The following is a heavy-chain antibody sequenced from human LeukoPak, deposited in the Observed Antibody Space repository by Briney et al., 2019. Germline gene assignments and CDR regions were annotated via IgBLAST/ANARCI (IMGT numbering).Heavy chain of an antibody. Sequence: GASVKVSCKASGYTFTGYYMHWVRQAPGQGLEWMGWINPNSGGTNYAQKFQGRVTMTRDTSISTAYMELSGLRSDDTAVYYCARDRKIVVVPAASNWFDPWGQGTLVTVSS. CDR2: INPNSGGT. D-gene: IGHD2-2*01. J-gene: IGHJ5*02. V-gene: IGHV1-2*02. CDR1: GYTFTGYY. CDR3: ARDRKIVVVPAASNWFDP.